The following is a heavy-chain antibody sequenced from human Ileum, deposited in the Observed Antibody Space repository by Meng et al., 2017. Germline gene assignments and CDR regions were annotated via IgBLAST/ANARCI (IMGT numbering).Heavy chain of an antibody. D-gene: IGHD5-18*01. CDR1: NGSLTNVNNY. J-gene: IGHJ4*02. Sequence: QVQLQESGPGRVKPAQTLSRTCTVSNGSLTNVNNYWNWIRQAPGQALEHIGYIYYDGSSYATPSLKSRVTMSIDTSTNQFSLRLDSVTAADTAVYYCAREFSVDTAMVIDSWGPGALVTVSS. V-gene: IGHV4-30-4*01. CDR2: IYYDGSS. CDR3: AREFSVDTAMVIDS.